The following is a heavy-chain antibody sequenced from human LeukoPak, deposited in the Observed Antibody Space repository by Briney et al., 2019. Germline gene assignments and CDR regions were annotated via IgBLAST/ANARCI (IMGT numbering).Heavy chain of an antibody. CDR3: ASTWSVNEAFDI. CDR2: ISSSGSTI. J-gene: IGHJ3*02. D-gene: IGHD2-15*01. CDR1: GFTFSSYE. V-gene: IGHV3-48*03. Sequence: GGSLRLSCAASGFTFSSYEMNWVRQAPGKGLEWVSYISSSGSTIYYADSVKGRFTISRDNAKNSLYLQMNSLSAEDTAVYYCASTWSVNEAFDIWGQGTMVTVSS.